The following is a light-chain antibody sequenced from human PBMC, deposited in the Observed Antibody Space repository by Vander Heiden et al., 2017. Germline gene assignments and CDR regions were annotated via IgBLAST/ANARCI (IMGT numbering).Light chain of an antibody. V-gene: IGLV3-19*01. J-gene: IGLJ1*01. Sequence: QGPAVDLAFGQTVRITCQGDSLRSYYASWYQQKPGQAPVLVIYGKNNRPSGIPDRFSGSSSGNTASLTITGAQAEDEADYCCNSRDSSGNHLGVFGTGTKVTVL. CDR2: GKN. CDR1: SLRSYY. CDR3: NSRDSSGNHLGV.